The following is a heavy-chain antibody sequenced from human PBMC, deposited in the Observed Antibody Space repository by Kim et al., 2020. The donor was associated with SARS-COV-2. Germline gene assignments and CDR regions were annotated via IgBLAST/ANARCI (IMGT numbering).Heavy chain of an antibody. D-gene: IGHD6-6*01. CDR3: ARGRIAARTFGY. V-gene: IGHV1-8*01. Sequence: YAQKFRGRATMTRNTSTSTAYMELSSLRSEDTAVYYCARGRIAARTFGYLGQGTLVTVSS. J-gene: IGHJ4*02.